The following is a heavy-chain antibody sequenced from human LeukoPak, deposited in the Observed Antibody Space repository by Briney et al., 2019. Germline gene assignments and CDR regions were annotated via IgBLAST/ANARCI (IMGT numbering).Heavy chain of an antibody. Sequence: TSETLSLTCTVSGGSIDSGGYYWSWIRQLPGKGLEWIGYIYYSGSTYYNPSLKSRVTMSVDTSKNQFSLKLSSLTAADTAVYYCARLAVAGILDYWGKGTLVTVSS. D-gene: IGHD6-19*01. J-gene: IGHJ4*02. V-gene: IGHV4-31*03. CDR1: GGSIDSGGYY. CDR2: IYYSGST. CDR3: ARLAVAGILDY.